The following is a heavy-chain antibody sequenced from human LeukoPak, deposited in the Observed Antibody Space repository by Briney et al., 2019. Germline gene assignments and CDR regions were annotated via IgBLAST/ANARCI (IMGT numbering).Heavy chain of an antibody. CDR1: GFTFSSYS. Sequence: GGSLRLSCAASGFTFSSYSMNWVRQAPGKGLEWVSYISSSGSTIYYADSVKGRFTISRDNAKNSLYLQMNSLRAEDTAVYYCARDRGYSSSWYVVQHWGQGTLVTVSS. CDR3: ARDRGYSSSWYVVQH. D-gene: IGHD6-13*01. CDR2: ISSSGSTI. J-gene: IGHJ1*01. V-gene: IGHV3-48*01.